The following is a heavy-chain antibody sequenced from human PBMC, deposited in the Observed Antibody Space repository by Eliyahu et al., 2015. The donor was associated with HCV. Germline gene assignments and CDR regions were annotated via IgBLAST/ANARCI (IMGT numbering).Heavy chain of an antibody. Sequence: QVQLVESGGGVVQPGRSLRLSCAAXGFTFXXFGMHWXRQAPGKGLGWVAVIWYDGSNKYYADSVKGRFTISRDNSKNTLYLQMNSLRAEDTAVYYCARATVDIVVVPAAFDYWGQGTLVTVSS. J-gene: IGHJ4*02. D-gene: IGHD2-2*01. V-gene: IGHV3-33*01. CDR2: IWYDGSNK. CDR3: ARATVDIVVVPAAFDY. CDR1: GFTFXXFG.